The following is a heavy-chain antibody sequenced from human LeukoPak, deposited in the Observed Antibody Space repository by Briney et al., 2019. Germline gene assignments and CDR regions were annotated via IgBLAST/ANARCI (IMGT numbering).Heavy chain of an antibody. CDR3: ARSAGIKPMVRGVIRY. D-gene: IGHD3-10*01. J-gene: IGHJ4*02. V-gene: IGHV1-8*01. CDR1: GYTFTSYD. CDR2: MNPNSGNT. Sequence: APVKVSCKASGYTFTSYDINWVRQATGQGLEWMGWMNPNSGNTGYAQKFQGRVTMTRNTSISTAYMELSSLRSEDTAVYYCARSAGIKPMVRGVIRYWGQGTLVTVSS.